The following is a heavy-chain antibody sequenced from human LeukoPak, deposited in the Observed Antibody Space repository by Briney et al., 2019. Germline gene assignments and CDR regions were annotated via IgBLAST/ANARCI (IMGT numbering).Heavy chain of an antibody. CDR3: ASLGAYYDILAGSLTYYFDY. V-gene: IGHV1-69*13. CDR2: IIPIFGTA. D-gene: IGHD3-9*01. Sequence: SVKVSCNASGGTFSSYAISWVRQAPGRGLEWMGGIIPIFGTANYAQKFQGRVTITADESTSTAYMELSSLRSEDTAVYYCASLGAYYDILAGSLTYYFDYWGQGTLVTVSS. J-gene: IGHJ4*02. CDR1: GGTFSSYA.